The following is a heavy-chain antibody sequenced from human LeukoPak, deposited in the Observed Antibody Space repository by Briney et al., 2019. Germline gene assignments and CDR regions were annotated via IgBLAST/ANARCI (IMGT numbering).Heavy chain of an antibody. CDR2: TYYRSNWYN. D-gene: IGHD3-22*01. CDR3: ARGALDSSFDY. J-gene: IGHJ4*02. Sequence: SPTLSLTCTISGDSVSSNSAAWNWLRQSPSRGLEWLGRTYYRSNWYNDSAVSVKSRIIINPDTSKNQFSLQLNSVTPDDTAVYYCARGALDSSFDYWGQGTLVTVSS. V-gene: IGHV6-1*01. CDR1: GDSVSSNSAA.